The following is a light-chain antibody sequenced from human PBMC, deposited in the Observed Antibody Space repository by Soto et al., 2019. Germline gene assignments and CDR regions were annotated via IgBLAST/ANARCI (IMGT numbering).Light chain of an antibody. Sequence: QSVLTQPPSASGTPGQRVTISCSGSSSNIGSNYVYWYQQLTGTAPKLLIYTNNQRPSGVPDRFSGSKSGTSASLSISGLLSEDEADYYCVAWDYTLSRPHLVFGGGTKLTVL. CDR1: SSNIGSNY. CDR3: VAWDYTLSRPHLV. J-gene: IGLJ2*01. CDR2: TNN. V-gene: IGLV1-47*01.